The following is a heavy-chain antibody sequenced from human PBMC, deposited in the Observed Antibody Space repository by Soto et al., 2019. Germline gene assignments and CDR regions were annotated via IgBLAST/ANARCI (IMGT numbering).Heavy chain of an antibody. CDR2: ISGSGGST. CDR1: GFAFSSYA. D-gene: IGHD5-12*01. CDR3: AKGDPGSMVADFDY. Sequence: LRLSCAASGFAFSSYAMSWVRQTPGKGLEWVSAISGSGGSTYYADSVKGRFTISRDNSKNTLYLQMNSLRAEDTAVYYCAKGDPGSMVADFDYWGQGTLVTVSS. V-gene: IGHV3-23*01. J-gene: IGHJ4*02.